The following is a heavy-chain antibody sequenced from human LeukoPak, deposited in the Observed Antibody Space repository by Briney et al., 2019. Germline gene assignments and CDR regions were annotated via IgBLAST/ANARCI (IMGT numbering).Heavy chain of an antibody. CDR1: GGSFSGYY. CDR2: INNSGST. D-gene: IGHD2-15*01. V-gene: IGHV4-34*01. Sequence: SESLSLTCAVYGGSFSGYYWSWIRQPPGKGLEWIGEINNSGSTNYNPSLKIRVTISVDTSKNQFSLKLSSVTAADTAVYYCARIPPRSYCSGGSCYRNAFDIWGQGTMVTVSS. CDR3: ARIPPRSYCSGGSCYRNAFDI. J-gene: IGHJ3*02.